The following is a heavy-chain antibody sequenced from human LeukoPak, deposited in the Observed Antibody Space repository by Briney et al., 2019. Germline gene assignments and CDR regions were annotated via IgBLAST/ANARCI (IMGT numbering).Heavy chain of an antibody. J-gene: IGHJ3*02. CDR3: TLNYLWFGELFDAFDI. CDR2: IRSKAYGGTT. D-gene: IGHD3-10*01. V-gene: IGHV3-49*04. Sequence: GVLRLSCTASGFTFGDYAMSWVRQAPGKGLEWVGFIRSKAYGGTTEYAASVKGRFTISRDDSRSIAYLQMNSLKTEDTAVYYCTLNYLWFGELFDAFDIWGQGTMVTVSS. CDR1: GFTFGDYA.